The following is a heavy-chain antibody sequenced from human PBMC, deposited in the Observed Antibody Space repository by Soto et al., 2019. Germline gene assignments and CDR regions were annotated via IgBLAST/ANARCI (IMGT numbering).Heavy chain of an antibody. CDR2: FNPSGLST. CDR3: AKVTHRGPIAVAGPLGS. Sequence: QVHLVQSGAEVKKPGASVNVSCQASGSITNHHMHWVRQAPGQGLEWMGIFNPSGLSTTYAQKFQGTVTITRDTSTSTVYMELSSLTSEDTAVYLCAKVTHRGPIAVAGPLGSWGKGTLVIVSS. V-gene: IGHV1-46*01. J-gene: IGHJ4*02. D-gene: IGHD6-19*01. CDR1: GSITNHH.